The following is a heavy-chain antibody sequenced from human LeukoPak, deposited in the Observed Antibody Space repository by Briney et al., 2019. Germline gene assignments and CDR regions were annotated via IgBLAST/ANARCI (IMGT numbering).Heavy chain of an antibody. V-gene: IGHV3-48*01. Sequence: GGSLRLSCAASGFTFSSYSMNWVRQAPGKGLEWVSYISSSSSTIYYADSVKGRFTISRDNSKNTLYLQMNSLRAEDTAVYYCAKDRKAVAGMAAFDIWGQGTMVTVSS. CDR1: GFTFSSYS. D-gene: IGHD6-19*01. CDR2: ISSSSSTI. J-gene: IGHJ3*02. CDR3: AKDRKAVAGMAAFDI.